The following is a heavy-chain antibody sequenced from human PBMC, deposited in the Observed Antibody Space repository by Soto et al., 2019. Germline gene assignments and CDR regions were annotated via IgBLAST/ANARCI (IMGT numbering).Heavy chain of an antibody. V-gene: IGHV1-18*04. CDR3: ARVPSYSTLDY. Sequence: ASVKVSCKASGYTFTSNGVSWVRQAPGQGLEWMGWISAYNGDTKYSQKFQGRVTMTTDTSTSTAYMELRSLRSDDTAVYYCARVPSYSTLDYWGKGTLVTVSS. J-gene: IGHJ4*02. CDR1: GYTFTSNG. D-gene: IGHD2-21*01. CDR2: ISAYNGDT.